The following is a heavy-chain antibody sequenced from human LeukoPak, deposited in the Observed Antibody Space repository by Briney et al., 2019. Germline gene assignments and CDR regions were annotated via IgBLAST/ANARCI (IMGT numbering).Heavy chain of an antibody. CDR3: AKDATTGPSYWYFDL. D-gene: IGHD1-26*01. CDR2: ISWNSGSI. Sequence: GRSLRLSCAASGFTFDDYAMHWVRQAPGKGLEWVSGISWNSGSIGYADSAKGRFTISRDNAKNSLYLQMNSLRAEDTALYYCAKDATTGPSYWYFDLWGRGTLVTVSS. J-gene: IGHJ2*01. V-gene: IGHV3-9*01. CDR1: GFTFDDYA.